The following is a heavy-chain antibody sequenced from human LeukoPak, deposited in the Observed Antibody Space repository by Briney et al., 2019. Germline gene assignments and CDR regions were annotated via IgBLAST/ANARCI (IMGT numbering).Heavy chain of an antibody. CDR3: ARISPGSLTVTRRITGTTPSSNPDY. CDR1: GYSFTSYW. V-gene: IGHV5-51*01. CDR2: IYPGDSDT. J-gene: IGHJ4*02. D-gene: IGHD1-7*01. Sequence: GESLKISCKGSGYSFTSYWIGWVRQMPGKGLEWMGIIYPGDSDTTYSPSFQGQVTISADKSISTAYLQWSSLKASDTAMYYCARISPGSLTVTRRITGTTPSSNPDYWGQGTLVTVSS.